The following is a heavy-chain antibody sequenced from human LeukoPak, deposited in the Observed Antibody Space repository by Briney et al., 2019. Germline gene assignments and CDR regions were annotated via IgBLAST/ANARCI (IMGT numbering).Heavy chain of an antibody. Sequence: ASVKVSCKASGYKFTGYYIHWVRQAPGQGLEWMGIINPSGGSTTYAQKFQGRVTMTRDTSTTTVYMELNNLKSEDTAVYYCARDGSPARFDYWGHGTLVTVSS. CDR1: GYKFTGYY. CDR3: ARDGSPARFDY. CDR2: INPSGGST. V-gene: IGHV1-46*01. J-gene: IGHJ4*01. D-gene: IGHD6-13*01.